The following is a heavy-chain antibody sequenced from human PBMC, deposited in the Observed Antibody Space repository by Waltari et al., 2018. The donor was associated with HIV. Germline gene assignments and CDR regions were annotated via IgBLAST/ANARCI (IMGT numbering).Heavy chain of an antibody. Sequence: EVQLVESGRGLVQPGGSLKLSCAAAGFTFSGSPMPWVRQASGKGLDWVGRIRTKANSYATAYAASVKGRFIISRDDSKNTAYLQMNNLKTEDTAVYYCTRLVAAVAGTGYWGQGTLVTVSS. CDR1: GFTFSGSP. CDR3: TRLVAAVAGTGY. J-gene: IGHJ4*02. D-gene: IGHD6-19*01. CDR2: IRTKANSYAT. V-gene: IGHV3-73*01.